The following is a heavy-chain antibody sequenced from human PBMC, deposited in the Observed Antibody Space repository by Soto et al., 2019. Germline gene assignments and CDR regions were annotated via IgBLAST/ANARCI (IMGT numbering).Heavy chain of an antibody. J-gene: IGHJ5*01. CDR1: GDSISNLDDF. D-gene: IGHD7-27*01. V-gene: IGHV4-30-4*01. Sequence: SETLSLTCSVSGDSISNLDDFWAWIRQPPGQALEYIGYIYKRATTYYNPSFESRVAISVDTSKSQFSLHVTSVTAADTDVYFCASGRYCLTGRRFPSWFDSWGQGALVTVSS. CDR3: ASGRYCLTGRRFPSWFDS. CDR2: IYKRATT.